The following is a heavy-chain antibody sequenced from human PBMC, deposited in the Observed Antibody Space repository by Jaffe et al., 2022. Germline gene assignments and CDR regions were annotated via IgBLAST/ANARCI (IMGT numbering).Heavy chain of an antibody. CDR1: GGSISSYY. CDR3: ARVEHPGYSSGWYRWRGHAIDY. V-gene: IGHV4-59*01. Sequence: QVQLQESGPGLVKPSETLSLTCTVSGGSISSYYWSWIRQPPGKGLEWIGYIYYSGSTNYNPSLKSRVTISVDTSKNQFSLKLSSVTAADTAVYYCARVEHPGYSSGWYRWRGHAIDYWGQGTLVTVSS. CDR2: IYYSGST. J-gene: IGHJ4*02. D-gene: IGHD6-19*01.